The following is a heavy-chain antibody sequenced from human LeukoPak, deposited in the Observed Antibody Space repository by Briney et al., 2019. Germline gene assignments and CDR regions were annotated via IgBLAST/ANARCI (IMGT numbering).Heavy chain of an antibody. V-gene: IGHV3-74*01. CDR2: LPPDELGI. J-gene: IGHJ4*02. CDR3: VGTIASRGSEY. CDR1: GFTFTNYW. Sequence: GGSLRLSCAASGFTFTNYWMHWVRQAPGMGLVWVSRLPPDELGIIYADSVKGRFTVSRDNAKNTVYLQMYNLRVDDTAMYYCVGTIASRGSEYWGQGALVTVSS. D-gene: IGHD6-6*01.